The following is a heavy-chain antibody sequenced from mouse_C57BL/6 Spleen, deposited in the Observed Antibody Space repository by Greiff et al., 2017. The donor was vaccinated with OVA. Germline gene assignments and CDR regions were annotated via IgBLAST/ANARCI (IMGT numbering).Heavy chain of an antibody. J-gene: IGHJ4*01. Sequence: VQLQQSGPELVKPGDSVKISCKASGYSFTGYFMNWVMQSHGKSLEWIGRINPYNGDTFYNQKFKGKATLTVDKSSSTAHMALRSLTSEDSAVYYCARGRDDYYAMDYWGQGTSVTVSS. CDR1: GYSFTGYF. CDR3: ARGRDDYYAMDY. V-gene: IGHV1-20*01. CDR2: INPYNGDT.